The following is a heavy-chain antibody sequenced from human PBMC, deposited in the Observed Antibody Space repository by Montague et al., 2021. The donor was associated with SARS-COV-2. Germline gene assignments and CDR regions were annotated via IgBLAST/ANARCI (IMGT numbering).Heavy chain of an antibody. V-gene: IGHV4-59*01. J-gene: IGHJ3*02. Sequence: SETLSLTCTVSGGSISSYYWSWIRQPPGKGLEWIGYIYYSGSTNYNPSXKSRVTISVDTSKNQFSLKLSSVTASDTAVYYCARGSGWVGNGFEIWGQGTMDNVS. CDR2: IYYSGST. CDR1: GGSISSYY. D-gene: IGHD6-19*01. CDR3: ARGSGWVGNGFEI.